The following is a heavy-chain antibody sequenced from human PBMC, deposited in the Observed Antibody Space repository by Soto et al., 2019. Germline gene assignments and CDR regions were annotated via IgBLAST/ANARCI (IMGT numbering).Heavy chain of an antibody. CDR2: ISAYNGNT. J-gene: IGHJ2*01. CDR1: GYTFTSYG. Sequence: GASVKVSCKASGYTFTSYGISWVRQAPGQGLEWMGWISAYNGNTNYAQKLQGRVTMTTDTSTSTAYMELRSLRSDDTAVYYCARGQAVTPPDWYFDLWGRGTLVTVSS. V-gene: IGHV1-18*01. D-gene: IGHD4-4*01. CDR3: ARGQAVTPPDWYFDL.